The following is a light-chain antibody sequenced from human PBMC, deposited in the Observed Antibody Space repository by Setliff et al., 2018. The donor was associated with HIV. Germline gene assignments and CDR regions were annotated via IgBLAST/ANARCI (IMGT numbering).Light chain of an antibody. V-gene: IGLV3-25*03. CDR2: KDS. CDR1: ALPKQY. CDR3: QVWDSSSDHYV. J-gene: IGLJ1*01. Sequence: YELTQPPSVSVSPGQTARITCSGDALPKQYAYWYQQKPGQAPVLVIYKDSERPSGIPERFSGSSSGTTVTLTISGVQAEDEADYYCQVWDSSSDHYVFGTGTKVTVL.